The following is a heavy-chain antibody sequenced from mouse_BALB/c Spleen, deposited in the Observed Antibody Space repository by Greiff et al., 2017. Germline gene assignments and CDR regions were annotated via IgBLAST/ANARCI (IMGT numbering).Heavy chain of an antibody. CDR1: GFTFSSYG. CDR3: AAALDY. J-gene: IGHJ2*01. Sequence: EVMLVESGGGLVQPGGSLKLSCAASGFTFSSYGMSWVRQTPDKRLELVATINSNGGSTYYPDSVKGRFTISRDNAKNTLYLQMSSLKSEDTAMYYCAAALDYWGQGTTLTVSS. CDR2: INSNGGST. D-gene: IGHD1-2*01. V-gene: IGHV5-6-3*01.